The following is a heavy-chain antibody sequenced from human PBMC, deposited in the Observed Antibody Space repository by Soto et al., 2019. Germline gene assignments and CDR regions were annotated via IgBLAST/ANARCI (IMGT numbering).Heavy chain of an antibody. D-gene: IGHD3-10*01. CDR1: GGSISSGGYS. CDR2: IYHSGST. V-gene: IGHV4-30-2*01. Sequence: SETLSLTCAVSGGSISSGGYSWSWIRQPPGKGLEWIGYIYHSGSTYYNPSLRGRVTISVDRSKNQFSLKLSSVTAADTAVYYCARGGELLWFGDRVPVGWFDPWGQGTLVTVSS. CDR3: ARGGELLWFGDRVPVGWFDP. J-gene: IGHJ5*02.